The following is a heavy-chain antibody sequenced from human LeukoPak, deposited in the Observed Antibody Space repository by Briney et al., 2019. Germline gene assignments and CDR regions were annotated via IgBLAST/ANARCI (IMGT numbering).Heavy chain of an antibody. CDR2: IYNSASNT. CDR1: GFTFSDHY. Sequence: GGSLRLSCAASGFTFSDHYMNWIRQTPGKGLEWVSYIYNSASNTYYADSVKGRFTISRDNAKNVLYLQMNNLRVEDTAVYYCARGHYGLDVWGQGTTVTVSS. V-gene: IGHV3-11*01. CDR3: ARGHYGLDV. J-gene: IGHJ6*02.